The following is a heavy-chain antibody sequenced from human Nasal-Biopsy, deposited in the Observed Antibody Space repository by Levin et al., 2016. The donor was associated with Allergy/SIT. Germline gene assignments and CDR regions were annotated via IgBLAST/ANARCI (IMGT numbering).Heavy chain of an antibody. V-gene: IGHV3-64*02. CDR2: ISGDGDTA. J-gene: IGHJ4*02. CDR3: ARVGTLPSIMFGGIWRYFDY. CDR1: GFTFRNYA. D-gene: IGHD3-10*02. Sequence: GGSLRLSCAASGFTFRNYAMYWVRQAPGKGLEFVSGISGDGDTAYYADSVKGRFTISRDNSKNTMYLQMGSLRAEDMAIYYCARVGTLPSIMFGGIWRYFDYWGQGTLVTVSS.